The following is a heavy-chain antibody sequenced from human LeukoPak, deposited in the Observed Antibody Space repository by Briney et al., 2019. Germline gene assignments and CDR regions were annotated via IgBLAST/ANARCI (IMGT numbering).Heavy chain of an antibody. J-gene: IGHJ4*02. CDR2: ISGDGGSI. Sequence: GGSLRLSCAASGFTFDDYAIYWVRQGPGKGLEWVSLISGDGGSIYYADSVKGRFTISRDNSKNSLYLQMNSLRTEDTALYYCAKEDYSSSWYALDYWGQGTLVTVSS. V-gene: IGHV3-43*02. CDR3: AKEDYSSSWYALDY. CDR1: GFTFDDYA. D-gene: IGHD6-13*01.